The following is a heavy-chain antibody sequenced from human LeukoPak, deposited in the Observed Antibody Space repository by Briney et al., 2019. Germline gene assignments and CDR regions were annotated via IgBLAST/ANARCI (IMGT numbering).Heavy chain of an antibody. CDR3: TRYCSGGSCYQSHYMDV. J-gene: IGHJ6*03. CDR2: ISYDGSNK. Sequence: GGSLRLSCAASGFTFSSYAMHWVRQAPGKGLEWVAVISYDGSNKYYADSVKGRFTISRDDSKTIAYLQVNSLKTEDTAVYYCTRYCSGGSCYQSHYMDVWGKGTTVTVSS. CDR1: GFTFSSYA. D-gene: IGHD2-15*01. V-gene: IGHV3-30*04.